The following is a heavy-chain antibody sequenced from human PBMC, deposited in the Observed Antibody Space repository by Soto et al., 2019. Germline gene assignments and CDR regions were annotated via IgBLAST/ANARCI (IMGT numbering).Heavy chain of an antibody. CDR1: GGSISSGGYY. CDR3: ARFEGRGNWFDP. V-gene: IGHV4-31*01. J-gene: IGHJ5*02. CDR2: IYYSGST. Sequence: QVQLQESCPGLVKTSQTLSLTCTVSGGSISSGGYYWSWIRQHPGKGLEWIGYIYYSGSTYYNPSIKNNVTISVDTSKNQFSLNLSSVTAADTAVYYCARFEGRGNWFDPWGQGTLVTVSS. D-gene: IGHD3-10*01.